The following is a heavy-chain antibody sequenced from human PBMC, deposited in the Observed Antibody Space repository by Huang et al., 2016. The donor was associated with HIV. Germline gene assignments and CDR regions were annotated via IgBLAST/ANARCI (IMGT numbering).Heavy chain of an antibody. D-gene: IGHD3-22*01. CDR1: GASINDGGYY. CDR3: AREGVYDNTGHRGAAFDI. Sequence: QVQLQESGPGLVKPSETLSLTCTVSGASINDGGYYWSWIRKPPGKGLEWIGYIYFSGNTHYNPSLKSRVSIAIDTSKNQFSLSLKSVTATDTALYFCAREGVYDNTGHRGAAFDIWGRGTMVTVSS. V-gene: IGHV4-30-4*08. CDR2: IYFSGNT. J-gene: IGHJ3*02.